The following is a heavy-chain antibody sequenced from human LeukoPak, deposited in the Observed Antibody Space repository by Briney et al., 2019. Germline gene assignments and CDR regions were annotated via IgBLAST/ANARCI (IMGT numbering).Heavy chain of an antibody. J-gene: IGHJ4*02. D-gene: IGHD4-11*01. Sequence: PGGSLRLSCAASGFTFSTYAIHWVRQTPGKRLEWVAVISYAGTNKNYADSVKGQFTISRDNSKNTLYLQLNSLRAEDTAVYYCARDRSPHWSAYSNPTSHYWGQGTLVTVSS. CDR2: ISYAGTNK. V-gene: IGHV3-30*07. CDR1: GFTFSTYA. CDR3: ARDRSPHWSAYSNPTSHY.